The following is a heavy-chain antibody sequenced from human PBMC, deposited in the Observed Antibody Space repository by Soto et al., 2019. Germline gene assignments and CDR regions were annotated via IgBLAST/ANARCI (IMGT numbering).Heavy chain of an antibody. J-gene: IGHJ5*02. V-gene: IGHV3-23*01. CDR2: ISGSGGST. CDR3: AKDRVVLLWFGDLNWFDP. Sequence: GGSLRLSCAASGFTFSSYAMSWVRQAPGKGLEWVSAISGSGGSTYYADSVKGRFTISRDNSKNTLYLQMNSLRAEDTAVYYCAKDRVVLLWFGDLNWFDPWGQGTLVTVSS. CDR1: GFTFSSYA. D-gene: IGHD3-10*01.